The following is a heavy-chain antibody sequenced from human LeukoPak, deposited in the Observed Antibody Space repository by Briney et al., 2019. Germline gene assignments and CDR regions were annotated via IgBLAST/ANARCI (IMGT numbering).Heavy chain of an antibody. CDR1: GFSFTSYS. CDR2: ITATSNTF. CDR3: ARSLSGYDPLSAF. V-gene: IGHV3-48*01. Sequence: PGGSLRLSCEVSGFSFTSYSMTWVRQVPGKGLEWIAYITATSNTFYYADSVKGRFTISRDNARNSLYLQINSLTVEDTAVYYCARSLSGYDPLSAFWGHGTRVTVS. D-gene: IGHD5-12*01. J-gene: IGHJ4*01.